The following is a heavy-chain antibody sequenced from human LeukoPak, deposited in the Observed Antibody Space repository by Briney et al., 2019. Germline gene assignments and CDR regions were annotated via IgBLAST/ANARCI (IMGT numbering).Heavy chain of an antibody. Sequence: PSETLSLTCTVSGGSISSFFWSWIRQPPGKGLEWIGYVHSSGSTKYNPSLKSRLIISVDMSKNQFSLKLRSVSVADTAVYYCARGRYCSADICTGGDSFDIWGQGTMVSVSP. CDR3: ARGRYCSADICTGGDSFDI. CDR1: GGSISSFF. J-gene: IGHJ3*02. CDR2: VHSSGST. V-gene: IGHV4-59*01. D-gene: IGHD2-15*01.